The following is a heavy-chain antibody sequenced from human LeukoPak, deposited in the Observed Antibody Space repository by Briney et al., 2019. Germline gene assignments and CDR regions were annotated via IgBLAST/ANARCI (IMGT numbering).Heavy chain of an antibody. CDR2: IYTSGST. CDR3: ASSSGYYSGGAFDI. J-gene: IGHJ3*02. Sequence: SETLSLTCTVSGGSISSYYWSWIRQPAGKGLEWIGRIYTSGSTNYNPSLKSRVTMSVDTSKNQFSLKLSSVTAADTAVYYCASSSGYYSGGAFDIWGQGTMVTVSS. V-gene: IGHV4-4*07. D-gene: IGHD3-22*01. CDR1: GGSISSYY.